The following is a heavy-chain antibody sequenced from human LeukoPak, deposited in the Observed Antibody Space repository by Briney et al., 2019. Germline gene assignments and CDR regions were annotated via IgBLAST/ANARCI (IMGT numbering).Heavy chain of an antibody. CDR3: AVMRSYYYDSSTYSPDY. CDR2: INHSGST. CDR1: GGSFSGYY. V-gene: IGHV4-34*01. J-gene: IGHJ4*02. Sequence: PSETLSLTCAVYGGSFSGYYWSWIRQPPGKGLEWIGEINHSGSTNYNPSLKSRFTISVDTSKNQFSLKLSSVTAADTAVYYCAVMRSYYYDSSTYSPDYWGQGSLVTVSS. D-gene: IGHD3-22*01.